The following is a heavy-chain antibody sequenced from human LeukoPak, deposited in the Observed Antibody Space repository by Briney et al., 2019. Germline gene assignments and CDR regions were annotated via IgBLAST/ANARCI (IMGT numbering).Heavy chain of an antibody. J-gene: IGHJ4*02. Sequence: GASVKVSCKASGGTFSSYAISWVRQAPGQGLEWMGWINTNTGNPTYAQGFTGRFVFSLDTSVSTAYLQISSLKAEDTAVYYCARATGCGGDCSMSRLDYWGQGTLVTVSS. CDR2: INTNTGNP. CDR3: ARATGCGGDCSMSRLDY. V-gene: IGHV7-4-1*02. CDR1: GGTFSSYA. D-gene: IGHD2-21*02.